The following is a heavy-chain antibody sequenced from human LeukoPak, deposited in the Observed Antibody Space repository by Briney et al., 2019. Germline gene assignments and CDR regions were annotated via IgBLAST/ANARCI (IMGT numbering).Heavy chain of an antibody. CDR2: ISSSGSTI. J-gene: IGHJ4*02. CDR3: ARDSTRAAAGGD. CDR1: GFTFSSYE. Sequence: PGGSLRLSCAASGFTFSSYEMSWVRQAPGKGLEWVSYISSSGSTIYYADSVKGRFTISRDNAKNSLYLQMNSLRAEDTAVYYCARDSTRAAAGGDWGQGTLVTVSS. V-gene: IGHV3-48*03. D-gene: IGHD6-13*01.